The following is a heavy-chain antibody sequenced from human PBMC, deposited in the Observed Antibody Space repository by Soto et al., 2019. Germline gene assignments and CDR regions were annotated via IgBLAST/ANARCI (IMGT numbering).Heavy chain of an antibody. Sequence: QVQLQESGPGLVKPSQTLSLTCTVSGGYISSGTYYWTWIRQHPGKGLEWIGYIYYSGSTYYNPSLKSRVTISVDTSNNQFSLRLSFVTAADTAVYYCARAALVPEGLYYYYHGIDVWGPGTTVTVSS. V-gene: IGHV4-31*03. J-gene: IGHJ6*02. D-gene: IGHD2-2*01. CDR2: IYYSGST. CDR3: ARAALVPEGLYYYYHGIDV. CDR1: GGYISSGTYY.